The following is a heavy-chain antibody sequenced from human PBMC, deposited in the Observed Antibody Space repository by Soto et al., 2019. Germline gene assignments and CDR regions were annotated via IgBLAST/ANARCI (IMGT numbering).Heavy chain of an antibody. J-gene: IGHJ6*02. CDR2: ISASGAAT. D-gene: IGHD5-12*01. CDR3: ARERTSGSGYDYYYYGMDV. CDR1: EFTFSNYA. Sequence: EVQLLESGGGLVQPGGSLRLSCTASEFTFSNYAMSWVRQAPGKGLEWVSAISASGAATYYVDSVKGRFTISRDNSKNTLYVQMNSLRAEDTAVYYCARERTSGSGYDYYYYGMDVWGQGTTVTVSS. V-gene: IGHV3-23*01.